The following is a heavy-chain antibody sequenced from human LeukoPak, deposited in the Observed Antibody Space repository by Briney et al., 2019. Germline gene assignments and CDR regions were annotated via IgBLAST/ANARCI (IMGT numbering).Heavy chain of an antibody. Sequence: ASVRVSCKASGYTYTSYGISPVRQAPGQGLEWMGWISGYNGNTNYAQKFQGRVTMITDTSTSTADMELRSLTSDDTAVYYCARGSNWNDAIDYWGQGTLVTVSS. J-gene: IGHJ4*02. CDR2: ISGYNGNT. V-gene: IGHV1-18*01. CDR1: GYTYTSYG. CDR3: ARGSNWNDAIDY. D-gene: IGHD1-1*01.